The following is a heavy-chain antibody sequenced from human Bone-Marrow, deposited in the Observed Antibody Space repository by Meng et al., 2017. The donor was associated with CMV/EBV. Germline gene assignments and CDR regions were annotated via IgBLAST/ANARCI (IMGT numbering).Heavy chain of an antibody. Sequence: SETLSLTCTVSGGSISSYYWSWIRQPPGKGLEWIGYIYYSGSTNYNPSLKSRVTISVDTSKNQFSLKLRSVTAADTAVYYCARLGRHCSGGSCYFGWFDPWGQGTLVIVSS. CDR3: ARLGRHCSGGSCYFGWFDP. CDR2: IYYSGST. CDR1: GGSISSYY. D-gene: IGHD2-15*01. J-gene: IGHJ5*02. V-gene: IGHV4-59*01.